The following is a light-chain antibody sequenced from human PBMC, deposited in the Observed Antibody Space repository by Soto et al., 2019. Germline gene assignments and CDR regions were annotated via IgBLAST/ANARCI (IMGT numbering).Light chain of an antibody. CDR2: TAS. CDR3: IQDYNYPLT. CDR1: QTISTS. J-gene: IGKJ4*01. Sequence: IQMTQSPSTLSASVGDRVTITCRATQTISTSLAWYQQIPGRAPKLLIYTASTLQSGVPSRFSGSGSGTDFTLTISSLQPEDFATYYCIQDYNYPLTFGGGTKVDI. V-gene: IGKV1-6*01.